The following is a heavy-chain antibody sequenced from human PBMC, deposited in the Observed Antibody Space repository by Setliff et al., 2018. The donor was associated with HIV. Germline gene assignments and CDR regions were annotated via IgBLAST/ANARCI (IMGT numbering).Heavy chain of an antibody. CDR2: TTPLLGTT. Sequence: SVKVSCKASGNTFSSYGITWVRQAPGQGLEWMGGTTPLLGTTNYAQKFQGRVTITTDEPTNTVYMELSGLRSEDTAVYYCARPQWELGVDYWGQGTLVTVSS. D-gene: IGHD1-26*01. CDR1: GNTFSSYG. V-gene: IGHV1-69*05. CDR3: ARPQWELGVDY. J-gene: IGHJ4*02.